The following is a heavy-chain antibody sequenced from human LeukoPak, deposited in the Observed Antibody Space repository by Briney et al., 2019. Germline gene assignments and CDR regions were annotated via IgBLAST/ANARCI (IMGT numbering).Heavy chain of an antibody. J-gene: IGHJ5*02. CDR3: ARGGYCGGDCYLSWFDP. D-gene: IGHD2-21*02. Sequence: GGSLRLSCAASGFTFSSYSMNWIRQAPGKGLEWVSSISSSTSYIYYADSVKGRFTISRDNAKNSLYLQTNSLRAEDTAVYYCARGGYCGGDCYLSWFDPWGQGTLVTVSS. V-gene: IGHV3-21*01. CDR1: GFTFSSYS. CDR2: ISSSTSYI.